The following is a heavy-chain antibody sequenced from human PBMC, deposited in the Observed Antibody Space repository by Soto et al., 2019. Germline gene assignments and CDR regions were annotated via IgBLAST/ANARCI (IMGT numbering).Heavy chain of an antibody. CDR3: ARDDPVVVPPKDTCSPP. CDR2: IIPILGIA. V-gene: IGHV1-69*08. Sequence: QVQLVQSGAEVKKPGSSVKVSCKASGGTFSSYTISWVRQAPGQGLEWMGRIIPILGIANYAQKFQGRVTIPANKSTTTAYRELSTLRSEDTPVYYCARDDPVVVPPKDTCSPPWGQGPLVTFPS. CDR1: GGTFSSYT. J-gene: IGHJ5*02. D-gene: IGHD2-2*01.